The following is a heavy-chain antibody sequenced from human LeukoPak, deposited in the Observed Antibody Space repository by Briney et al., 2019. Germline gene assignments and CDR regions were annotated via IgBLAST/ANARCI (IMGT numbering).Heavy chain of an antibody. D-gene: IGHD6-13*01. J-gene: IGHJ6*02. CDR3: ARDAISSSWYNYGMDV. Sequence: PSQTLSLTCTVSGGSISSGGYYWSWIRQHPGKGLEWIGYIYYGGSTYYNPSLKSRVTISVDTSKNQFSLKLSSVTAADTAVYYCARDAISSSWYNYGMDVWGQGTTVTVSS. CDR2: IYYGGST. V-gene: IGHV4-31*03. CDR1: GGSISSGGYY.